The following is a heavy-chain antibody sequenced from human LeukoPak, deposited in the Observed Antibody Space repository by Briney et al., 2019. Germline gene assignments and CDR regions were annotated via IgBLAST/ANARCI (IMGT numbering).Heavy chain of an antibody. D-gene: IGHD3-22*01. CDR2: IYYSGST. Sequence: PSETLSLTCTVSGGSISSSSYYWGWIRQPPGKGLEWIGSIYYSGSTYYNPSLKSRVTISVDTSKNQFSLQLSSVTAADTAVYYCARHGASSGYYPYYYYYMDVWGKGTTVTISS. V-gene: IGHV4-39*01. CDR3: ARHGASSGYYPYYYYYMDV. J-gene: IGHJ6*03. CDR1: GGSISSSSYY.